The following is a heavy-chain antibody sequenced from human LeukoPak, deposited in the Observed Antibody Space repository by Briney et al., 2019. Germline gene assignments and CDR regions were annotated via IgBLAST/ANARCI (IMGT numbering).Heavy chain of an antibody. D-gene: IGHD3-10*01. V-gene: IGHV3-30*18. Sequence: PGGSLRLSCAASGFIFRDYGMHWVRQPPGKGLEWVAAISYDGGNKFYSDSVKGRFTISRDNSKNTLHLQMNSLRAEDTAVYHCAKDLYYYGSGSYSQFYNHYGMDVWGQGTTVTVSS. CDR3: AKDLYYYGSGSYSQFYNHYGMDV. CDR2: ISYDGGNK. CDR1: GFIFRDYG. J-gene: IGHJ6*02.